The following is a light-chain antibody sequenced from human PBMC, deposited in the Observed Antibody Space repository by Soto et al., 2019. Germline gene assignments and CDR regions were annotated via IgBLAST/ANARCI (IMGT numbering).Light chain of an antibody. J-gene: IGKJ4*01. CDR2: DAS. V-gene: IGKV3-20*01. CDR1: QSVSSDF. CDR3: QHYGGSPLT. Sequence: EIVLTQSPGTLSLSPGERATLSCRASQSVSSDFLAWYQQKPGQAPRLLVYDASIRATGIPDRFGGSGSRTDFTLTISRLEPEDFALHYCQHYGGSPLTFGGGTKVEIK.